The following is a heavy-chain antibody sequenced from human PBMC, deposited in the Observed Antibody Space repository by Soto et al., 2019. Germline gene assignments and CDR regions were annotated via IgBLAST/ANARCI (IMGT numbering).Heavy chain of an antibody. CDR1: GGSFSGYY. J-gene: IGHJ6*02. CDR3: ARGRAYYDILTGYYKNYYYGMDV. CDR2: INHSGST. D-gene: IGHD3-9*01. Sequence: SETLSLTCAVYGGSFSGYYWSWIRQPPGKGLEWIGEINHSGSTNYDPSLKSRVTISVDTSKNQFSLKLSSVTAADTAVYYCARGRAYYDILTGYYKNYYYGMDVWGQGTTVTVS. V-gene: IGHV4-34*01.